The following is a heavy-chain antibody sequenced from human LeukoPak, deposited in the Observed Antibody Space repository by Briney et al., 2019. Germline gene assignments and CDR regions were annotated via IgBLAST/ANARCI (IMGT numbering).Heavy chain of an antibody. CDR1: GLTFGGYG. J-gene: IGHJ4*02. CDR3: TRYNNDHFDY. CDR2: IAYDGSRA. V-gene: IGHV3-33*01. D-gene: IGHD1-14*01. Sequence: GGSLRLSCAGSGLTFGGYGMHWFRQTPGKGLEWVAVIAYDGSRAFYADSVKGRFTISRENSKTTMSVQMDDLRAEDTAVYYCTRYNNDHFDYWGQGTLVTVSS.